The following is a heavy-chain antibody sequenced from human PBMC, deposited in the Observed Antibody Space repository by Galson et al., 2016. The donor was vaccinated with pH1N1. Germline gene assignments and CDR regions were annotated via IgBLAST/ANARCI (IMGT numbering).Heavy chain of an antibody. V-gene: IGHV7-4-1*02. Sequence: SVKVSCKASGYTFNTYALNWVRQAPGQGLEWMGWINTDTGNPTYAPDFTGRFVFALDTSVSTAYLQITSLKAEDTAVYYCARGFYYGSGSFWPWDYWGQGTLVTVSS. CDR3: ARGFYYGSGSFWPWDY. CDR1: GYTFNTYA. J-gene: IGHJ4*02. CDR2: INTDTGNP. D-gene: IGHD3-10*01.